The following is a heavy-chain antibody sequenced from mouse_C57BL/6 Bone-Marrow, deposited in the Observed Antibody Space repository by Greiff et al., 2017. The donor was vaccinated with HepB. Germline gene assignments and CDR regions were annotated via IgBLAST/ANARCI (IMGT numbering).Heavy chain of an antibody. CDR2: IDPNSGGN. V-gene: IGHV1-72*01. CDR3: ARIDYGSSCDY. D-gene: IGHD1-1*01. J-gene: IGHJ2*01. CDR1: GYTFTSYW. Sequence: QVHVKQPGAELVKPGASVKLSCKASGYTFTSYWMHWVKPRPGRGLEWIGRIDPNSGGNKYNEKFKSKATLTVDKHASTAYMQLRRLTSEDSAVYYCARIDYGSSCDYWGQGTTLTVSS.